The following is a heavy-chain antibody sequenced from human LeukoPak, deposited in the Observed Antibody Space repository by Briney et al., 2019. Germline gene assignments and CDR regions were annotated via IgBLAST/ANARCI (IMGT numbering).Heavy chain of an antibody. V-gene: IGHV4-39*01. D-gene: IGHD6-13*01. Sequence: SETLSLPHAVSGGSISVINDYSGYIRQPPGKGLEWIGNIYNSGSTYYNPSLKSRVTISVDTSKNQLSLKLSSVTPADTAVYYCEKQAYSSNSGWFDLSGQGTLVTVSS. CDR3: EKQAYSSNSGWFDL. J-gene: IGHJ5*02. CDR2: IYNSGST. CDR1: GGSISVINDY.